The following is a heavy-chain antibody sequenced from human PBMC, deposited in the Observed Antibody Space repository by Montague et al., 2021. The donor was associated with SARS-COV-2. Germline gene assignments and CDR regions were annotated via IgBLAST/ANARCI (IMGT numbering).Heavy chain of an antibody. V-gene: IGHV4-39*02. D-gene: IGHD4-17*01. Sequence: SETLSLTCTVSGGSIGSSDYNWGRNPPAKGMGLVWNGNKYNSGNSIPTLHSRGTVTIAVDKAKNYLSLSLDSVTAADTAVYSCASPGTYGDYPVYYLAYWGQGTLVTVSS. CDR3: ASPGTYGDYPVYYLAY. CDR2: KYNSGNS. J-gene: IGHJ4*02. CDR1: GGSIGSSDYN.